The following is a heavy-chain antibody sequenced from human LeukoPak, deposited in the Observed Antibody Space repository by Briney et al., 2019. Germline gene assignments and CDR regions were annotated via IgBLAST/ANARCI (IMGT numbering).Heavy chain of an antibody. V-gene: IGHV3-23*01. CDR3: AKVVGATTRGYFDY. CDR1: GFSFSTYA. J-gene: IGHJ4*02. D-gene: IGHD1-26*01. Sequence: GGSLRLSCAATGFSFSTYAIHWVRQAPGKGLEWVSTISSSGGSTYYADSVKGRFTISRDNSKNTLYLQMNSLRAEDTAVYYCAKVVGATTRGYFDYWGQGTLVTVSS. CDR2: ISSSGGST.